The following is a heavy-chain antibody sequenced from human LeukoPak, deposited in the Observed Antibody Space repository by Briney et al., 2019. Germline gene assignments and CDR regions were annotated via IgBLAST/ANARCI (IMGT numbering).Heavy chain of an antibody. Sequence: GGSLRLSCAASGFTFSSYEMNWVRQAPGKGLEWVSYISSSGSTIYYADSVKGRFTISRDNAKNSLYLQMNSLRAEDTAVYYCAREEYYYMDVWGKGTTVTISS. CDR3: AREEYYYMDV. J-gene: IGHJ6*03. V-gene: IGHV3-48*03. CDR1: GFTFSSYE. CDR2: ISSSGSTI.